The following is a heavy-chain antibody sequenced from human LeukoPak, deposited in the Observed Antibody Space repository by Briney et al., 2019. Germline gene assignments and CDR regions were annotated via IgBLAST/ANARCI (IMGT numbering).Heavy chain of an antibody. Sequence: SETLSLTCAVYGGSFSGYYWSWIRQPPGKGLEWIGEINHSESTNYNPSLKSRVTISVDTSKNQFSLKLSSVTAADTAVYYCARDALRGYCSSTSCRYWYFDLWGRGTLVTVSS. CDR1: GGSFSGYY. V-gene: IGHV4-34*01. CDR3: ARDALRGYCSSTSCRYWYFDL. CDR2: INHSEST. J-gene: IGHJ2*01. D-gene: IGHD2-2*01.